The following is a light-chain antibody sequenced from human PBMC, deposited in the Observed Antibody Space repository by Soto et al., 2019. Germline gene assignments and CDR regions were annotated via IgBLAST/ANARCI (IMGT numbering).Light chain of an antibody. CDR1: NSNIGSNT. CDR3: AAWDDSLNGHVV. CDR2: DNN. J-gene: IGLJ2*01. V-gene: IGLV1-44*01. Sequence: QSALTQPPSASGTPGQRVTITCSGSNSNIGSNTVNWYQQLPGTAPKLLVYDNNKRPSGVPGRFSDSKSGTSASLAISGLQSEDEADYYCAAWDDSLNGHVVFGGGTKLTVL.